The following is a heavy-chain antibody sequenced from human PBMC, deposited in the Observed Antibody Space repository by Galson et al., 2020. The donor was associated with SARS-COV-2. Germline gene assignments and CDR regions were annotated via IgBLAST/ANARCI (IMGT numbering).Heavy chain of an antibody. J-gene: IGHJ4*02. CDR3: ARRRLVDDYGDPGEY. CDR2: IYYSGST. CDR1: GGSISSSSYY. Sequence: SETLSLTCTVSGGSISSSSYYWGWIRQPPGKGLEWIGSIYYSGSTYYNPSLKSRVTISVDTSKNQFSLKLSSVTAADTAVYYCARRRLVDDYGDPGEYWGQGTLVTVSS. D-gene: IGHD4-17*01. V-gene: IGHV4-39*01.